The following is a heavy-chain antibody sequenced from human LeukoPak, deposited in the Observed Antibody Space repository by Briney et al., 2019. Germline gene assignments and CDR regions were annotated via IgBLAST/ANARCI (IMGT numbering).Heavy chain of an antibody. CDR2: ISSSGSTI. Sequence: GGSLRLSCAVSGFTFSDYYMSWIRQAPGKGLEWVSYISSSGSTIYYADSVKGRFTISRDNAKNSLYLRMNSLRAEDTAVYYCARYGWELWYYYYMDVWGKGTTVTVSS. V-gene: IGHV3-11*04. J-gene: IGHJ6*03. CDR1: GFTFSDYY. CDR3: ARYGWELWYYYYMDV. D-gene: IGHD1-26*01.